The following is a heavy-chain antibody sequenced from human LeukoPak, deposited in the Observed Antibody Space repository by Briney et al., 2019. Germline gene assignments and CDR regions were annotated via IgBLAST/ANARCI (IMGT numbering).Heavy chain of an antibody. CDR1: GFTFSSYA. D-gene: IGHD1-26*01. V-gene: IGHV3-23*01. CDR2: ISGSGGST. CDR3: ARLDNSGSYYFDY. Sequence: GGSLRLSCAASGFTFSSYAMSWVRQAPGKGLEWVSAISGSGGSTYYADSVKGRFTISRDNSKNTLYLQMNSLRAEDTAVYYCARLDNSGSYYFDYWGQGTLVTVSS. J-gene: IGHJ4*02.